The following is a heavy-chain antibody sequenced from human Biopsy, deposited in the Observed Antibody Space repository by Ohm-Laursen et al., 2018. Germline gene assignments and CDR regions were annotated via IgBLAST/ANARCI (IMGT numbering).Heavy chain of an antibody. CDR1: EFKFDNYG. CDR3: GSSIHLGY. Sequence: SLRLSCTASEFKFDNYGMNWVRQAPGKGLEWVAVIWYDGSDKYYGDSVKGRFTISRDNAKNTVDLQMNGLRAEDTGVYYCGSSIHLGYWGRGTLVTVSS. CDR2: IWYDGSDK. J-gene: IGHJ4*02. D-gene: IGHD6-19*01. V-gene: IGHV3-33*01.